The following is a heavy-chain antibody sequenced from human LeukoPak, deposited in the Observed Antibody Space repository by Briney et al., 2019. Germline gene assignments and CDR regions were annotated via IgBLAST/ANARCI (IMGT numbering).Heavy chain of an antibody. D-gene: IGHD3-3*01. CDR2: ISYDGSNK. Sequence: PGGSLRLSCAASGFSFSSYGMNWVRQAPGRGLEWVAVISYDGSNKYYADSVKGRFSISRDNSKNTLYLQMNSLRDEDTAVYYCAKSYYDFWSGYYTIWDYWGQGTLVTVSS. V-gene: IGHV3-30*18. CDR1: GFSFSSYG. CDR3: AKSYYDFWSGYYTIWDY. J-gene: IGHJ4*02.